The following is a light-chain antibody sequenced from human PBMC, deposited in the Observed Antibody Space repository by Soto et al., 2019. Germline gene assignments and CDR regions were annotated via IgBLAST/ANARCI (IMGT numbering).Light chain of an antibody. CDR2: DVN. CDR3: SSYTSSSTLV. CDR1: SSDVGGYNY. V-gene: IGLV2-14*01. Sequence: QSVLTQPASVSWSPGQSIAISCTGTSSDVGGYNYVCWYQQHPGKAPKLMIYDVNIRPSGVSDRFSGSKSGNTASLTISGLQAQDEADYYCSSYTSSSTLVFGTGTKVTVL. J-gene: IGLJ1*01.